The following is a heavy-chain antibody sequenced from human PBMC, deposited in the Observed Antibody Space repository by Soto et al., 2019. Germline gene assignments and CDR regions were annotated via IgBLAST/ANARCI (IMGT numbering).Heavy chain of an antibody. V-gene: IGHV3-7*05. Sequence: GGSLRLSCAASGFTFSSYWMSWVRQAPGKGLEWVANIKQDGSEKYYVDSVKGRFTISRDNAKNSLYLQMNSLRAEDTAVYYCAREGDIVVVPAATIDAFDIWGQGTMVTVSS. CDR2: IKQDGSEK. CDR1: GFTFSSYW. J-gene: IGHJ3*02. D-gene: IGHD2-2*01. CDR3: AREGDIVVVPAATIDAFDI.